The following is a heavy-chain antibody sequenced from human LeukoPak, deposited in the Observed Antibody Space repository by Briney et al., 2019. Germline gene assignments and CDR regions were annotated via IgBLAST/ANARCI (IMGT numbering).Heavy chain of an antibody. CDR3: ARGIGQWLGSDY. CDR2: INPNSGGT. Sequence: ASVKVSCKASGYTFTGYYMHWVRQAPGQGLEWMGWINPNSGGTNYAQKLQGWVTMTRDTSISTACMELSRLRSDDTAVYYCARGIGQWLGSDYWGQGTLVTVSS. J-gene: IGHJ4*02. CDR1: GYTFTGYY. D-gene: IGHD6-19*01. V-gene: IGHV1-2*04.